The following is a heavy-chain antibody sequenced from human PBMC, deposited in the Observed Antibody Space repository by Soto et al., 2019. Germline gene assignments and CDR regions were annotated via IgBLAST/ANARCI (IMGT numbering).Heavy chain of an antibody. CDR1: GYTFTSYG. D-gene: IGHD6-13*01. CDR3: ARGRIAAAGTSQGLFDY. Sequence: ASVKVFCKASGYTFTSYGISWVRQAPGQGLEWMGWISAYNGNTNYAQKLQGRVTMTTDTSTSTAYMELRSLRSDDTAVYYCARGRIAAAGTSQGLFDYWGQGTLVTVSS. V-gene: IGHV1-18*01. J-gene: IGHJ4*02. CDR2: ISAYNGNT.